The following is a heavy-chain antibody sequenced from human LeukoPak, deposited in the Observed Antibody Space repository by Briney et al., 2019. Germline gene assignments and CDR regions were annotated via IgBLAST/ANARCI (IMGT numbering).Heavy chain of an antibody. Sequence: SETLSLTCTVSSGSSSSYYWSWIRQPPGKGLEWIGHVHYSETSRYNPSLESRVSITVDTSKNHFSLRLSSVTAADTAVYYRAGGNPSGRPGIGFDYWGQGALVTVSS. CDR1: SGSSSSYY. CDR3: AGGNPSGRPGIGFDY. V-gene: IGHV4-59*01. D-gene: IGHD1-26*01. J-gene: IGHJ4*02. CDR2: VHYSETS.